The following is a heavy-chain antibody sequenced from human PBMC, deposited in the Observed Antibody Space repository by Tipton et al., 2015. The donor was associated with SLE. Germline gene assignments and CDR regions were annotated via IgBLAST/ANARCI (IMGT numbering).Heavy chain of an antibody. Sequence: LRLSCAVSGYSISISSGYYWGWIRQPPGKGLEWIGSVYHSGSTYYNPSLKSRVTISVDTSKNQFSLKLTSVTAADTAVYYCASFEVRGVTPFQNPWGQGTLVTVSS. CDR3: ASFEVRGVTPFQNP. J-gene: IGHJ5*02. CDR2: VYHSGST. V-gene: IGHV4-38-2*01. CDR1: GYSISISSGYY. D-gene: IGHD3-10*01.